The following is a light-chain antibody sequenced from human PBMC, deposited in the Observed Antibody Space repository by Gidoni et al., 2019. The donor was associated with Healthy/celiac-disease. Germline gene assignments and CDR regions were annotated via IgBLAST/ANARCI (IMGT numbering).Light chain of an antibody. CDR1: QGISRY. CDR3: QQLNSYPSSLT. J-gene: IGKJ4*01. CDR2: AAS. Sequence: DIQLTQSPSFLSASVGDRVTITCRASQGISRYLAWYQQKPGKAPKLLIYAASTVQSGVPSRFSGSGSGTEFTLTISSLQPEDFATYYCQQLNSYPSSLTFGGGTKVEIK. V-gene: IGKV1-9*01.